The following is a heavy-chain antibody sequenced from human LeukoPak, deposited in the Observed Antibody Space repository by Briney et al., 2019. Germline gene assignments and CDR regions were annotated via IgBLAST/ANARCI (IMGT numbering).Heavy chain of an antibody. CDR3: VRLGAVGLDQNWFDP. J-gene: IGHJ5*02. Sequence: PSETLSLTCTVSGGAISSSDYYWGWVRQPPGKGLEWIGSIYHSGSSYDNPSLKSRVTMSVDTSKNQFSLRLTSVTAADTAVYYCVRLGAVGLDQNWFDPWGQGTLVSVSS. V-gene: IGHV4-39*07. CDR2: IYHSGSS. CDR1: GGAISSSDYY. D-gene: IGHD2-2*01.